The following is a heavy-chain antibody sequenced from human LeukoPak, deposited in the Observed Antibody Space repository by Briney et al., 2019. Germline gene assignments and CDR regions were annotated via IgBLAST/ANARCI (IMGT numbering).Heavy chain of an antibody. J-gene: IGHJ6*03. V-gene: IGHV3-66*02. CDR1: AFSVGSNY. Sequence: GGSLRLSCAASAFSVGSNYMTWVRQAPGKGLEWVSLIYSGGSTYYADSVKGRFTISRDNSKNTLYLQMKSLRAEDTAVYYCAKGGGYEAQYYYYYLDVWGKGTTVTISS. CDR2: IYSGGST. D-gene: IGHD5-12*01. CDR3: AKGGGYEAQYYYYYLDV.